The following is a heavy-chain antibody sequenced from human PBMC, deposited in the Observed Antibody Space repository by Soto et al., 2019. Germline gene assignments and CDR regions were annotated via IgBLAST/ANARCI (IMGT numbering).Heavy chain of an antibody. D-gene: IGHD3-10*01. CDR2: ISSSSSYI. CDR3: ASNRANFDY. V-gene: IGHV3-21*01. Sequence: VGSLRLSCAASGFTFSSYSMNWARQAPGKGLEWVSSISSSSSYIYYADSVKGRFTISRDNAKKSLYLQMNSLRAEDTAVYYCASNRANFDYWGQGTLVTVSS. J-gene: IGHJ4*02. CDR1: GFTFSSYS.